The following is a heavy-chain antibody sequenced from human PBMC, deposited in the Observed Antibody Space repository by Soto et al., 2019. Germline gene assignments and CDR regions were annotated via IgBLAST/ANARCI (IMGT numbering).Heavy chain of an antibody. D-gene: IGHD3-9*01. J-gene: IGHJ4*02. CDR2: IYYSGST. Sequence: PSETLYLTCTASGGSISSYYWSWIRQPPGKGLEWIGYIYYSGSTNYNPSLKSRVTISVDTSKNQFSLKLSSVTAADTAVYYCARGTDMLTGYYLDDGVKGTLV. V-gene: IGHV4-59*01. CDR1: GGSISSYY. CDR3: ARGTDMLTGYYLDD.